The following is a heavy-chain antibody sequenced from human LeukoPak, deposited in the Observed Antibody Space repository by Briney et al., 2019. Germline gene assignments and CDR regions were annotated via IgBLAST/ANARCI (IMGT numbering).Heavy chain of an antibody. Sequence: GASVKVSCKASGGTFSSYAISWLRQAPGQGLEWMGGIIPIFGTANYAQKFQGRVTITADESTSTAYMELSSLRSEDTAVYYCAREDCSSTSCYGGFDPWGQGTLVTVSS. J-gene: IGHJ5*02. V-gene: IGHV1-69*01. CDR3: AREDCSSTSCYGGFDP. CDR2: IIPIFGTA. D-gene: IGHD2-2*01. CDR1: GGTFSSYA.